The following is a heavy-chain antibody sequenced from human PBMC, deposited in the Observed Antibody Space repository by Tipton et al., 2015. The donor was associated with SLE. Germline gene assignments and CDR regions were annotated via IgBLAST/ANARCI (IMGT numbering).Heavy chain of an antibody. D-gene: IGHD6-6*01. CDR3: ARDMSPPIAARPRYHYYYGMDV. V-gene: IGHV1-2*02. CDR1: GYTFTGYY. J-gene: IGHJ6*02. CDR2: INPNSGGT. Sequence: QSGAEVKKPGASVKVSCKASGYTFTGYYMHWVRQAPGQGLEWMGWINPNSGGTNYAQKFQGRVTMTRDTSISTAYMELSRLRSDDTAVYYCARDMSPPIAARPRYHYYYGMDVWGQGTTVTVSS.